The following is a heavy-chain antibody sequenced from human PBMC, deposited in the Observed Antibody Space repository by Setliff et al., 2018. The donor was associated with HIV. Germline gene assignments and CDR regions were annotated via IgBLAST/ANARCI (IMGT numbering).Heavy chain of an antibody. CDR2: IYYSGST. CDR3: ARESRNDFWSGYYRTFDI. Sequence: NPSETLSLTCTVSGASISRSSYYWGWIRQPPGKGLEWIGSIYYSGSTYYNPSLKSRVTISVDTSKNQFSLKLSSVTAADTAMYFCARESRNDFWSGYYRTFDIWGQGTMVTVSS. CDR1: GASISRSSYY. V-gene: IGHV4-39*07. J-gene: IGHJ3*02. D-gene: IGHD3-3*01.